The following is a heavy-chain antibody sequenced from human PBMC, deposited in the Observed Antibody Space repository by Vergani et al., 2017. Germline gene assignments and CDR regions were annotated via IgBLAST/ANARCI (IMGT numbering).Heavy chain of an antibody. D-gene: IGHD2-2*01. V-gene: IGHV1-69*14. CDR2: IIPIFGTA. CDR1: GGTFSSYA. CDR3: AGERDIVVVTAPRYYYYYMDV. J-gene: IGHJ6*03. Sequence: QVQLVQSGAEVKKPGSSVKVSCKASGGTFSSYAISWVRQAPGQGLEWMGRIIPIFGTANYAQKFQGRVTITADKSTSTAYMELSSLRAEDTAVYYCAGERDIVVVTAPRYYYYYMDVWGKGTTVTVSS.